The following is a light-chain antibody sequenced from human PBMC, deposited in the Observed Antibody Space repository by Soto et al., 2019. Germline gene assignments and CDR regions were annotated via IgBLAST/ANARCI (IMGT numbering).Light chain of an antibody. CDR3: QQRSNWPLT. V-gene: IGKV3-11*01. J-gene: IGKJ4*01. CDR1: QSVSSY. CDR2: DAS. Sequence: EIVLTQSPATLSLSPGERATLSCRASQSVSSYSACYQQKPGQAPRLPLYDASNRAPGIPARFSGSGSGTDFTLTISSLEPEDFAVYYCQQRSNWPLTFGGGTQVEIK.